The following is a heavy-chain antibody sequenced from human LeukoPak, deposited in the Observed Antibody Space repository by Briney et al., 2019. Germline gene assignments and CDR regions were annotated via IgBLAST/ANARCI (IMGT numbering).Heavy chain of an antibody. CDR3: AKDSLQWLDNPPLAFDI. Sequence: GGSLRLSCAASGFTFSSYAMSWVRQAPGKGLEWVSAISGSGGSTYYADSVKGRFTISRDNSKNTLCLQMNSLRAEDTAVYYCAKDSLQWLDNPPLAFDIWGQGTMVTVSS. V-gene: IGHV3-23*01. CDR2: ISGSGGST. J-gene: IGHJ3*02. CDR1: GFTFSSYA. D-gene: IGHD6-19*01.